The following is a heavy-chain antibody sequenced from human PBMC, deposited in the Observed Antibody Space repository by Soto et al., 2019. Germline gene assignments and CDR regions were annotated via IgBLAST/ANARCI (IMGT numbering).Heavy chain of an antibody. CDR1: GGTFSSYA. CDR3: ASRPPGIAVVAATHPYYYYGMDV. CDR2: IIPIFGTA. D-gene: IGHD2-15*01. J-gene: IGHJ6*02. Sequence: AASVKVSCKASGGTFSSYAISWVRQAPGQGLEWMGGIIPIFGTANYAQKFQGRVTITADKSTSTAYMELSSLRSEDTAVYYCASRPPGIAVVAATHPYYYYGMDVWGQGTTVTVS. V-gene: IGHV1-69*06.